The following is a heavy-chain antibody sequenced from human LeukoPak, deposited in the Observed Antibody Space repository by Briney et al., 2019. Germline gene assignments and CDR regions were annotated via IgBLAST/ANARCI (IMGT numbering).Heavy chain of an antibody. J-gene: IGHJ6*02. V-gene: IGHV4-61*02. D-gene: IGHD5-18*01. CDR2: IYISGST. Sequence: SETLSLTCTVSGGSISSGSYYWSWIRQPAGKGLEWIGRIYISGSTNYNPSLKSRVTISVDTSKNQFSLKLSSVTAADTAVYYCARGNVDTAMVTGYYYYYGMDVWGQGTTVTVSS. CDR3: ARGNVDTAMVTGYYYYYGMDV. CDR1: GGSISSGSYY.